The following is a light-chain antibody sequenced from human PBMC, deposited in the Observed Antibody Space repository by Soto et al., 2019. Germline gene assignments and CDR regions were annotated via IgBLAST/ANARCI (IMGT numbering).Light chain of an antibody. CDR2: GAS. Sequence: EIVMTQSPATLSVSPGERATLSCRASQTVSSNLAWYQQKPGQAPRLLIYGASTRAIGIPARFSGSGSGTEFTLTISSLQSEDFAVYYCQQYNNWPYTFGQGTKLEIE. V-gene: IGKV3-15*01. CDR1: QTVSSN. J-gene: IGKJ2*01. CDR3: QQYNNWPYT.